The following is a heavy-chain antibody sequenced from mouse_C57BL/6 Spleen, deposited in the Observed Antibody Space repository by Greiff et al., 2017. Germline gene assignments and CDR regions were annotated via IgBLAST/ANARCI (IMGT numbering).Heavy chain of an antibody. CDR1: GYTFTSYW. CDR3: ARSYGNYEKNYAMDY. J-gene: IGHJ4*01. V-gene: IGHV1-69*01. CDR2: IDPSDSYT. Sequence: QVQLQQPGAELVMPGASVKLSCKASGYTFTSYWMHWVKQRPGQGLEWIGEIDPSDSYTNYNQKFKGKSTLTVDKSSSTAYMQLSSLTSEDSAVYYCARSYGNYEKNYAMDYWGQGTSVTVSS. D-gene: IGHD2-1*01.